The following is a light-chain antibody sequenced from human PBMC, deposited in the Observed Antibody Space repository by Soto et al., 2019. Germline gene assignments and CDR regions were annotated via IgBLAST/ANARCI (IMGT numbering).Light chain of an antibody. V-gene: IGKV1-33*01. CDR2: DAS. J-gene: IGKJ3*01. CDR1: QDISNY. Sequence: DIQMTQSPSSLSASVGDRVTITCQASQDISNYLNWYQQKPGKAPKLLIYDASNLETGVPSRFSGSGSGTDFTFTISILQPEDIATYYCQQYDNLPPLTFGPGTKVDIK. CDR3: QQYDNLPPLT.